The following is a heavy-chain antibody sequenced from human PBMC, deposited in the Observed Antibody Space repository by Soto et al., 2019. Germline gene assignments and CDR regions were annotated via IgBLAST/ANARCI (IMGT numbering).Heavy chain of an antibody. CDR3: ARGRLITIFGVVPPPYGMDV. CDR2: IYYSGST. D-gene: IGHD3-3*01. J-gene: IGHJ6*02. CDR1: GDSISSRSYY. Sequence: PSETLSLTCTVTGDSISSRSYYWGWIRQPPGKGLEWIGSIYYSGSTCNNPSLRSRVSMSIDTSKDQFSLKLKSVTAADTALYFCARGRLITIFGVVPPPYGMDVWGQGTTVTVSS. V-gene: IGHV4-39*01.